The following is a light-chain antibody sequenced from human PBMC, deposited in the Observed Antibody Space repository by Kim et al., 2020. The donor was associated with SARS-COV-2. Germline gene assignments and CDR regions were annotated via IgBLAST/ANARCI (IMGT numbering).Light chain of an antibody. Sequence: EIVMTQSPATLSVSPGERATLSCRASQSVSSNLAWYQQKPGQAPRLLIYGASTRATGIPARFSGSGSGTEFTLTISSLQSEDFAVYYCQKYNNWPPWTFGQGTHVDIK. CDR2: GAS. CDR3: QKYNNWPPWT. J-gene: IGKJ1*01. V-gene: IGKV3-15*01. CDR1: QSVSSN.